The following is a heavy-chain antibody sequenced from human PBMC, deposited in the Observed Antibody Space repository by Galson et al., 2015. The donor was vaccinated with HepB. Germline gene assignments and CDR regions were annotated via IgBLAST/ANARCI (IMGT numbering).Heavy chain of an antibody. D-gene: IGHD4-23*01. J-gene: IGHJ6*03. V-gene: IGHV1-69*13. CDR1: GGTFSSYA. CDR3: ARGVVSAPQTYYMDV. Sequence: SVKVSCKASGGTFSSYAISWVRQAPGQGLEWMGGIIPIFGTANYAQKFQGRVTITADESTSTDYMELSSLRSEDTAVYYCARGVVSAPQTYYMDVWGKGTTVTVSS. CDR2: IIPIFGTA.